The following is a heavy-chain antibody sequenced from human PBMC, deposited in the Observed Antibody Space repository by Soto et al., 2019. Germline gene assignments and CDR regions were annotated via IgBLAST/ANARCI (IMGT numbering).Heavy chain of an antibody. J-gene: IGHJ4*02. CDR2: INAGNGNT. D-gene: IGHD2-15*01. V-gene: IGHV1-3*01. Sequence: QVPLVQSGAEVKKPGASVKVSCKASGYTFTSYAMHWVRQAPGQRLEWMGWINAGNGNTKYSQKFQGRVTITRDTSASTAYMELSSLRSEDTAVYYCARDVVAATHRVFDYWGQGTLVTVSS. CDR3: ARDVVAATHRVFDY. CDR1: GYTFTSYA.